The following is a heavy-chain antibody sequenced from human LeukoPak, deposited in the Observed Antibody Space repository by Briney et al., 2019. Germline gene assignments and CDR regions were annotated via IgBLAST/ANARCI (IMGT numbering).Heavy chain of an antibody. CDR2: IKQDGSDK. CDR3: ARGGPYCSGGSCAVRY. D-gene: IGHD2-15*01. J-gene: IGHJ4*02. Sequence: GGSLRLSCAASGFTLSSYWMSWVRQAPGKGLEWVANIKQDGSDKYYVDSVKGRFTISRDNAKNSLYLQMNSLRAEDTAVYYCARGGPYCSGGSCAVRYWGQGTLVTVSS. V-gene: IGHV3-7*03. CDR1: GFTLSSYW.